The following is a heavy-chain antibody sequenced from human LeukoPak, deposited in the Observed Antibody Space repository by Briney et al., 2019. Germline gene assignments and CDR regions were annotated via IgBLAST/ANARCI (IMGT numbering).Heavy chain of an antibody. Sequence: SETLSLTCTVSGGSIISSSYYWGWIRQPPGKGLEWIGSIYYSGSTYYNPSLKSRVTISVDTSKNRFSLKLSTVTAADTAVYYCARRPTGNPKFDYWGQGTLVTVSS. CDR3: ARRPTGNPKFDY. D-gene: IGHD1-1*01. CDR1: GGSIISSSYY. J-gene: IGHJ4*02. V-gene: IGHV4-39*01. CDR2: IYYSGST.